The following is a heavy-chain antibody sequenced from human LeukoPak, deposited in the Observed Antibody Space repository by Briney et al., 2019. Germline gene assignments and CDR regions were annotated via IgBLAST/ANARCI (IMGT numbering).Heavy chain of an antibody. CDR2: IKDSDGST. D-gene: IGHD1-26*01. V-gene: IGHV3-23*01. J-gene: IGHJ4*02. Sequence: RGSLRLSCAASGFTSSSFAISWVRQAPGKGLEWVSAIKDSDGSTYYADSVKGRFTSSRDNVKNTLYLQMNSLRAEDTAVYYCSKGVSWVVVGAHRSVDYWGQGTLVTVSS. CDR3: SKGVSWVVVGAHRSVDY. CDR1: GFTSSSFA.